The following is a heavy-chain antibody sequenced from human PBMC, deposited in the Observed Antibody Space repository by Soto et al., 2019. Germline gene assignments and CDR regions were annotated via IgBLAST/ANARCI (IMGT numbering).Heavy chain of an antibody. J-gene: IGHJ4*02. CDR1: GGSISSGGYY. CDR2: IYYSGST. CDR3: AREAIAVAGTRFGTYPLGRDY. Sequence: SETLSLTCTVSGGSISSGGYYWSWIRQHPGKGLEWIGYIYYSGSTYYNPSLKSRVTISVDTSKNQFSLKLSSVTAADTAVYYCAREAIAVAGTRFGTYPLGRDYWGQGTLVTVSS. D-gene: IGHD6-19*01. V-gene: IGHV4-31*03.